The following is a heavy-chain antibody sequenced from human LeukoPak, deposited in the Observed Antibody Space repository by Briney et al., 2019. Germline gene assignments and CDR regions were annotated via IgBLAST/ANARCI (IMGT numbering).Heavy chain of an antibody. V-gene: IGHV1-2*02. CDR1: GYTFTGYY. Sequence: ASVKVSCKASGYTFTGYYLHWVRRAPGQGLEWMGWIHPNSGGTNYQGRVTMTRDTSINTAYMELSRLRSDDTAVYYCARVMVRGVIATLGYWGQGTLVTVSS. CDR2: IHPNSGGT. CDR3: ARVMVRGVIATLGY. J-gene: IGHJ4*02. D-gene: IGHD3-10*01.